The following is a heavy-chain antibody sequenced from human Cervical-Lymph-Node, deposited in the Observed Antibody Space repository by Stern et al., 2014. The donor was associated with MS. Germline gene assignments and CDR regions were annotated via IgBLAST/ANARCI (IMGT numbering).Heavy chain of an antibody. Sequence: VQLVESGGGMVQPGRSLRLSCEASGFKFDDFAMHWVRQAQGKGLEWVSGLGWNSEGRGYADSVQGRFTISRDNAKSSLYLQMNSLTAEDTALYYCAKADDYAAGIDAWGQGTLVVVSS. V-gene: IGHV3-9*01. CDR1: GFKFDDFA. D-gene: IGHD3-16*01. CDR3: AKADDYAAGIDA. J-gene: IGHJ5*02. CDR2: LGWNSEGR.